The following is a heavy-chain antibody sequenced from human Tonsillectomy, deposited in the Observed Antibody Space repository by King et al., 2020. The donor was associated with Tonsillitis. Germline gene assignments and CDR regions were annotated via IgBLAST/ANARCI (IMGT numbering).Heavy chain of an antibody. CDR1: GGSVSGHY. V-gene: IGHV4-59*08. CDR3: ARHDFWSGFDY. CDR2: IFYSGST. J-gene: IGHJ4*02. Sequence: QLQESGPGLVKPSETLSLTCTVSGGSVSGHYWSWIRQPPGKGLEWIGYIFYSGSTNYNPSLQSRVTISVDTSRNQFSLKLNSVTVADTAMYYCARHDFWSGFDYWGQGSLITVSS. D-gene: IGHD3-3*01.